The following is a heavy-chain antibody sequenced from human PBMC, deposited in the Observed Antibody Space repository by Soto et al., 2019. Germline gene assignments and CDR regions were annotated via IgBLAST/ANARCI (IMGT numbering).Heavy chain of an antibody. J-gene: IGHJ5*02. Sequence: ASVKVSCKASGGTFSSYTISWVRQAPGQGLEWMGRIIPILGIANYAQKFQGRVTITADKSTSTAYMELSSLRSEDTAVYYCASLEYSSSSVDNWFDPWGQGTLVTVSS. CDR2: IIPILGIA. V-gene: IGHV1-69*02. D-gene: IGHD6-6*01. CDR1: GGTFSSYT. CDR3: ASLEYSSSSVDNWFDP.